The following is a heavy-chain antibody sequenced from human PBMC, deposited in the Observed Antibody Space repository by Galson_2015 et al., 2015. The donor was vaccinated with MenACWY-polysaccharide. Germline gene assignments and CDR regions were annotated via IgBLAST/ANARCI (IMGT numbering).Heavy chain of an antibody. Sequence: DSVKGRFTISRDSSQNSFYLQMSSLRADDTAVYYCAREYCSRTTCFGMDVWGQGTTVTVFS. D-gene: IGHD2-2*01. J-gene: IGHJ6*02. CDR3: AREYCSRTTCFGMDV. V-gene: IGHV3-30*15.